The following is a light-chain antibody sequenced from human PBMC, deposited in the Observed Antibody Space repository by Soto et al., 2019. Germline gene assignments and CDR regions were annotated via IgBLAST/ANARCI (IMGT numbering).Light chain of an antibody. Sequence: ALSQPASMSWSPGQSITIPCTGASSDIGLYNYVSWYQHHPGKAPKLLISEVNVRPSGLSDRFSASKAGNTASLTISGLQPEDEAYYYCSSLSTTSTPIVFGSGTKVTVL. CDR2: EVN. J-gene: IGLJ1*01. V-gene: IGLV2-14*01. CDR1: SSDIGLYNY. CDR3: SSLSTTSTPIV.